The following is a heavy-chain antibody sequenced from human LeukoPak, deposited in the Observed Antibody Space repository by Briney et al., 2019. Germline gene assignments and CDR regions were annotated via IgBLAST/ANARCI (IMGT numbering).Heavy chain of an antibody. CDR2: ISSDAGNI. V-gene: IGHV3-48*01. Sequence: GGSLRLSCAASGFIFSDYSMNWVRQAPGKGLEWLSYISSDAGNIYYADSVKGRFTISRDSDKNSLYLLMNNLRAEDTAAYYCARDRNWSFDYWGQGTLVTVSS. CDR3: ARDRNWSFDY. CDR1: GFIFSDYS. J-gene: IGHJ4*02. D-gene: IGHD1-1*01.